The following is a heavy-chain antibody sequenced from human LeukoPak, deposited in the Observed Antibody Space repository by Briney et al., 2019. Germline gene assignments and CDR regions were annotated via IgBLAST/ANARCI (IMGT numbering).Heavy chain of an antibody. J-gene: IGHJ6*04. CDR3: ARGTIVATIGYYNNYGMDV. Sequence: GESLKISCKGSGYSFTSYWISWVRQMPGKGLEWMGRVDPCDSYTNYSPSFQGHVTISADKSISTAYLQWSSLKASDTAMYYCARGTIVATIGYYNNYGMDVWGKGTTVTVSS. CDR1: GYSFTSYW. V-gene: IGHV5-10-1*01. CDR2: VDPCDSYT. D-gene: IGHD5-12*01.